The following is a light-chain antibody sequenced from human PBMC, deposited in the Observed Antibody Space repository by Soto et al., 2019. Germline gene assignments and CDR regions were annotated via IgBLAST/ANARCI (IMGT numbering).Light chain of an antibody. Sequence: QSVLTQPPSVSGSPGQSVTISCTGTSSDVGKYDRVSWYQQPPGTAPKLIIYEVTNRPSGVPARFSGSKSGNTASLTISGLQAEDEADYYCSPYTSTSRYVFGYGTNVTVL. CDR1: SSDVGKYDR. CDR2: EVT. V-gene: IGLV2-18*02. CDR3: SPYTSTSRYV. J-gene: IGLJ1*01.